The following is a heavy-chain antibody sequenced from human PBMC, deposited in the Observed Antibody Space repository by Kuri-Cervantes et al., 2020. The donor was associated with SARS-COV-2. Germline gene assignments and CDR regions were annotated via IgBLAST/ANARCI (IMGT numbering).Heavy chain of an antibody. D-gene: IGHD6-13*01. J-gene: IGHJ6*03. CDR2: IRGSGGTT. Sequence: GGSLRLSCAASGFTFSSYALNWVRQAPGKGLEWVATIRGSGGTTYYADSVKGRFTISRDNSRNTLNLQMDTLRDEDTAMYYCARSRVLAAAPNYCYYYMDVWGKGTTVTVSS. CDR1: GFTFSSYA. CDR3: ARSRVLAAAPNYCYYYMDV. V-gene: IGHV3-23*01.